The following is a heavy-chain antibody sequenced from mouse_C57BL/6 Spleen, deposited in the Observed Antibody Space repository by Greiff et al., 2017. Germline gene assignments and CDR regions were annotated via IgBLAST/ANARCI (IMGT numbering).Heavy chain of an antibody. Sequence: QVQLQQSGPELVKPGASVKLSCKASGYTFTSYDINWVKQRPGQGLEWIGWIYPRDGSTKYNEKFKGKATLTVDTSSSTAYMELHSLTSEDSAVYFCASSYYYGSSYDWYFDVWGTGTTVTVSS. V-gene: IGHV1-85*01. CDR3: ASSYYYGSSYDWYFDV. D-gene: IGHD1-1*01. CDR2: IYPRDGST. J-gene: IGHJ1*03. CDR1: GYTFTSYD.